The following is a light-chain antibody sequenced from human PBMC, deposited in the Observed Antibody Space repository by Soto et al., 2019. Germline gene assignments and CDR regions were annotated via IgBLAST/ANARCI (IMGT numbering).Light chain of an antibody. CDR2: DVN. V-gene: IGLV2-14*03. Sequence: QSALTQPVSVSGSPGQSITLSCTGTSSDIGDYDYVSWYQRHPGKVPKLIIYDVNNRPSGVSDRFSGSKSGNTASLTISGLQAEDEADYYCTSYSSGSTHVVFGGGTKLTVL. CDR3: TSYSSGSTHVV. CDR1: SSDIGDYDY. J-gene: IGLJ2*01.